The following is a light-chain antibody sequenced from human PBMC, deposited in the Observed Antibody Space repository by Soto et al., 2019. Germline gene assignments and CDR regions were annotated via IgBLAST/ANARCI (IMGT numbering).Light chain of an antibody. CDR3: QQYNNWPPFT. J-gene: IGKJ3*01. CDR1: QSVSSN. CDR2: GAS. Sequence: EIVMTQSPATLSVSPGERATLACRASQSVSSNLAWYQQKHGQAPRLLIYGASTRATGIPARFSGSGSGTECTLTISSLQSEDFAVYYCQQYNNWPPFTFGPGTNVDIK. V-gene: IGKV3-15*01.